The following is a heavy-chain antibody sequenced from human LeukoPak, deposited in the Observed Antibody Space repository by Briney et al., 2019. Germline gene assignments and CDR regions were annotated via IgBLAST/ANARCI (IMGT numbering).Heavy chain of an antibody. CDR2: IYHSVST. CDR3: GRGGGSLCSGGSCYQVYFDY. V-gene: IGHV4-30-2*01. Sequence: PSQTLSLTCAVSGGSISRGGSSCSWIRQPPGKGLECIGYIYHSVSTYYNPSRKSRVTISVDRSKNQFLLELRSVKGGDTAVYYCGRGGGSLCSGGSCYQVYFDYWGQGPLVPVSS. D-gene: IGHD2-15*01. CDR1: GGSISRGGSS. J-gene: IGHJ4*02.